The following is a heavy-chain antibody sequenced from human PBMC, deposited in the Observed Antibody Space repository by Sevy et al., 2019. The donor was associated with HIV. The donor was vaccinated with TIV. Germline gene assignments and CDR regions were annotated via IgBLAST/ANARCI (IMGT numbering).Heavy chain of an antibody. J-gene: IGHJ4*02. V-gene: IGHV3-23*01. CDR3: AKEVSEHRYSYY. CDR2: IGGSAVYT. Sequence: GGSLRLSCVTSGFTFSSYAMSWVRQTPGKGLEWVSAIGGSAVYTYYADSVKGRFTISRDNSKNTLYLQMNGLRAEDTAVYYCAKEVSEHRYSYYWGQGALVTVSS. D-gene: IGHD1-20*01. CDR1: GFTFSSYA.